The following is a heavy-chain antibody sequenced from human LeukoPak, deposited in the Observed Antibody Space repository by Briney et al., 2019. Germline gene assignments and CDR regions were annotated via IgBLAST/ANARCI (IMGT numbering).Heavy chain of an antibody. CDR2: IIPIFGTA. Sequence: GASVTVSCKASGGTFSSYAISWVRQAPGQGLEWMGGIIPIFGTANYAQKFQGRVTITADESTSTAYMELSSLRSEDTAVYYCARAVSSGWYGSVDYWGQGTLVTVSS. J-gene: IGHJ4*02. D-gene: IGHD6-19*01. V-gene: IGHV1-69*01. CDR3: ARAVSSGWYGSVDY. CDR1: GGTFSSYA.